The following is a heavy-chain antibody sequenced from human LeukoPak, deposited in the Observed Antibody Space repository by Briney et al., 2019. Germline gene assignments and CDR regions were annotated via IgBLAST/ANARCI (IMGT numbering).Heavy chain of an antibody. Sequence: ASVKVSCKASGYTFTGYYMHWVRQAAGQGLECMGWINPNSGGTNYSQKFQGRVTMTRDTAISTAYMELSRLRSDDTAVYYCARVGVRGGSYSDDYWGQGTLVTVSS. V-gene: IGHV1-2*02. CDR1: GYTFTGYY. D-gene: IGHD1-26*01. J-gene: IGHJ4*02. CDR3: ARVGVRGGSYSDDY. CDR2: INPNSGGT.